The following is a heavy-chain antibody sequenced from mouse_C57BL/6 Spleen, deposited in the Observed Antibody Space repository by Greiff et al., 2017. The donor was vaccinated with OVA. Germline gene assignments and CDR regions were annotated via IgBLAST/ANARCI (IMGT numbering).Heavy chain of an antibody. Sequence: EVQLQESGGGFVKPGGSLKLSCAASGFTFSSYAMSWVRQTPEKRLEWVATISDGGSYTYYPDNVKGRFTISRDNAKNNLYLQMSHLKSEDTAMYYCARGKYGNYGYFDYWGQGTTLTVSS. CDR3: ARGKYGNYGYFDY. CDR2: ISDGGSYT. J-gene: IGHJ2*01. D-gene: IGHD2-10*02. CDR1: GFTFSSYA. V-gene: IGHV5-4*01.